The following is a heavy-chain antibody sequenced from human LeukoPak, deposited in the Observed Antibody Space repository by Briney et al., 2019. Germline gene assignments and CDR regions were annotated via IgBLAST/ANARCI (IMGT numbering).Heavy chain of an antibody. CDR2: MNPNSGNT. CDR3: ARAPLDYSNLSPLGDHYYYGMDV. Sequence: ASVKVSCKASGYTFTSYDINWVRQAPGQGLEWMGWMNPNSGNTGYAQKFQGRVTMTRNTSISTAYMELSSLRSEDTAVYYCARAPLDYSNLSPLGDHYYYGMDVWGQGTTVTVSS. J-gene: IGHJ6*02. V-gene: IGHV1-8*01. CDR1: GYTFTSYD. D-gene: IGHD4-11*01.